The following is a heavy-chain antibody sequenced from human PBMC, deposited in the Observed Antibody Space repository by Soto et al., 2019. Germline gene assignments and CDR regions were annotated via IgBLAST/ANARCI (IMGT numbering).Heavy chain of an antibody. V-gene: IGHV3-23*01. J-gene: IGHJ4*02. D-gene: IGHD2-21*02. Sequence: GGSLRLSCAGSGFTYGAYAMSWVRQAPGKGLEWVSSISGSGGNTFYADSVKGRFTISRDNSKNTLYLQMNSLRAEDTAVYYCAKDPPGRHIIVVTALDCWGQGTLVTVSS. CDR1: GFTYGAYA. CDR3: AKDPPGRHIIVVTALDC. CDR2: ISGSGGNT.